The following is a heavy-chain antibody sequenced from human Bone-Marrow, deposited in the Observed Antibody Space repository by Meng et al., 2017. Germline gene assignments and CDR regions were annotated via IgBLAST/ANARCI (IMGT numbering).Heavy chain of an antibody. CDR2: IRSKANSYAT. V-gene: IGHV3-73*01. CDR1: GFTFSGSA. CDR3: TRHAHDSSGYYYPDYYYGMDV. Sequence: GGSLRPSCAASGFTFSGSAMHWVRQASGKGLEWVGRIRSKANSYATAYAASVKGRFTISRDDSKNTAYLQMNSLKTEDTAVYYCTRHAHDSSGYYYPDYYYGMDVWGQGTTVTVSS. D-gene: IGHD3-22*01. J-gene: IGHJ6*02.